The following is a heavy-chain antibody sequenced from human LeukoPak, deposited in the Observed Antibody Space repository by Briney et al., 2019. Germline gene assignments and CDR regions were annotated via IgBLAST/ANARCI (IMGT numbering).Heavy chain of an antibody. CDR3: ARVHYGSGIDY. CDR2: IYYSGST. CDR1: GGSISSHY. V-gene: IGHV4-59*11. J-gene: IGHJ4*02. D-gene: IGHD3-10*01. Sequence: SETLSLTCTVSGGSISSHYWSWIRQPPGKGLEWIGYIYYSGSTNYNPSLKSRVTISVDTSKNQFSLKLSSVTAADTAVYYCARVHYGSGIDYWGQGTLVAVSS.